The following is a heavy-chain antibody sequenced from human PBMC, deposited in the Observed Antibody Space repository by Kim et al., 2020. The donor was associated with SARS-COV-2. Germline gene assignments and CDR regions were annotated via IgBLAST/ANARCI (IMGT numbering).Heavy chain of an antibody. J-gene: IGHJ2*01. CDR1: GYNFTNYW. Sequence: GESLKISCKGSGYNFTNYWIGWVRQMPGKGLEWRGIIYPGDSDTRYSPSFQGQVTISADKSISSAYLQWSSLQASDTAMYYCARHLYRVRSGSYRGNWHFDLWGRGTMVTVST. CDR3: ARHLYRVRSGSYRGNWHFDL. D-gene: IGHD1-26*01. V-gene: IGHV5-51*01. CDR2: IYPGDSDT.